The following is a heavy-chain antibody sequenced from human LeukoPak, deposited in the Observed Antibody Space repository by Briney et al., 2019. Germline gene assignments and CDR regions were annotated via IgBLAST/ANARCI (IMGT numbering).Heavy chain of an antibody. D-gene: IGHD6-13*01. CDR1: GGSISSYY. CDR2: IYYSGST. CDR3: APPLRAAGTLFAFDI. V-gene: IGHV4-59*01. J-gene: IGHJ3*02. Sequence: SETLSLTCTLSGGSISSYYWSWIRQPPGKGLEWIGYIYYSGSTNYNPSLKSRVTISVDTSKNQFSLKLSSVTAADTAVYYCAPPLRAAGTLFAFDIWGQGTMVTVSS.